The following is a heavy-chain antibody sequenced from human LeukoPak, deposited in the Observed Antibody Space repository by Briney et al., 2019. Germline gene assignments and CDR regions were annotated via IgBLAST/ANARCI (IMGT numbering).Heavy chain of an antibody. D-gene: IGHD3-10*02. V-gene: IGHV3-48*02. Sequence: PGGSLRLSCAASGSTFSSFSMNCVRQAPGMGLEWLSYISKTSRTINYAESVRGRFTISRDNAKNSLYLQMNSLRDEDTAVYYCAAVPLVRGVTDTYDYWGQGTLVTVSS. CDR2: ISKTSRTI. J-gene: IGHJ4*02. CDR1: GSTFSSFS. CDR3: AAVPLVRGVTDTYDY.